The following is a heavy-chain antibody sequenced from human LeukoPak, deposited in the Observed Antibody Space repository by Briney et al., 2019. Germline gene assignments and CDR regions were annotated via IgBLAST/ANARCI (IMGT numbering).Heavy chain of an antibody. J-gene: IGHJ4*02. CDR1: GFTFRSYS. Sequence: GGSLRLSXAASGFTFRSYSMNWVRQAPGKGLEWVSSISSSSSYIYYADSVKGRFTISRDNAKNSLYLQMNSLRAEDTAVYYCARVAFLEWQYLYYFDYWGQGTLVTVSS. CDR2: ISSSSSYI. CDR3: ARVAFLEWQYLYYFDY. D-gene: IGHD3-3*02. V-gene: IGHV3-21*01.